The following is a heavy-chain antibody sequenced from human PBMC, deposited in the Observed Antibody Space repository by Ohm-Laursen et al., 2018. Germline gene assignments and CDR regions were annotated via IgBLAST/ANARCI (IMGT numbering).Heavy chain of an antibody. J-gene: IGHJ3*01. CDR1: GFTIISNY. V-gene: IGHV3-74*01. D-gene: IGHD3-22*01. Sequence: GSLRLSCTASGFTIISNYMNWARQAPGKGLEWVSGIRAGGGTTCYADSVKGRFTISRDNAKNTLYLQMNSVRVEDTAVYYCLSGSGYSSSWGQGTMVAVSS. CDR3: LSGSGYSSS. CDR2: IRAGGGTT.